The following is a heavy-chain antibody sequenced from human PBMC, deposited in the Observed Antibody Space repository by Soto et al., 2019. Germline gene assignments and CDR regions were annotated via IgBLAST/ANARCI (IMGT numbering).Heavy chain of an antibody. D-gene: IGHD1-1*01. Sequence: GGSLRLSCVASGLTFGSRAMSWVRQSPGEGLEWVSTITDTGGDAKYADSVRGRFAISRDNSKNTLYLQMSALRAEDSAIYYCAKDDQWPPWRGYFASWGQGTLVTVSS. CDR3: AKDDQWPPWRGYFAS. V-gene: IGHV3-23*01. J-gene: IGHJ4*02. CDR2: ITDTGGDA. CDR1: GLTFGSRA.